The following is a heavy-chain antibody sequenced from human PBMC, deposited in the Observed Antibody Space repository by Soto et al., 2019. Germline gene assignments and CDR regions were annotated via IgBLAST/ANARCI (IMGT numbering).Heavy chain of an antibody. CDR3: ARDPYSSSWDYNWFDP. CDR2: ISYDGSNK. CDR1: GFTFSSYA. J-gene: IGHJ5*02. V-gene: IGHV3-30-3*01. Sequence: GGSLRLSCAASGFTFSSYAMHWVRQAPGKGLEWVAVISYDGSNKYYADSVKGRFTISRDNSKNTLYLQMNSLRAEDTAVYYCARDPYSSSWDYNWFDPWGQGTLVP. D-gene: IGHD6-13*01.